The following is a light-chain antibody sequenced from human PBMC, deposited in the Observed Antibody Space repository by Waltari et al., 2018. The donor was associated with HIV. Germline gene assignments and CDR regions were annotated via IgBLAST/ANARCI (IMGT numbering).Light chain of an antibody. J-gene: IGKJ2*01. CDR3: QQRSIWPRT. CDR1: QSLNNY. Sequence: EIVLTQSPATLSLSPGERATLSCRASQSLNNYLAWYQQRPGQPPRLLIYDSSNRAAGIPARFSGSGSGTDFTLPISSLEPEDFAVYYCQQRSIWPRTFGQGTKLEIK. V-gene: IGKV3-11*01. CDR2: DSS.